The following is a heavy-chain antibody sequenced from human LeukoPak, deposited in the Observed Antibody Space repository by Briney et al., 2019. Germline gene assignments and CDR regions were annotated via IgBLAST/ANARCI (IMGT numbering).Heavy chain of an antibody. V-gene: IGHV3-48*01. J-gene: IGHJ4*02. D-gene: IGHD2-2*01. CDR1: GVTFDSYS. CDR3: ARSGYCSSTSCFEDY. CDR2: ITSSSGTI. Sequence: PGGSLRLSCAASGVTFDSYSMNWVRQARGEGLEWVSYITSSSGTIYYADSVKGRFTISRDNAKNSLYLQMNSLRAEDTAVYYCARSGYCSSTSCFEDYWGQGALVTVSS.